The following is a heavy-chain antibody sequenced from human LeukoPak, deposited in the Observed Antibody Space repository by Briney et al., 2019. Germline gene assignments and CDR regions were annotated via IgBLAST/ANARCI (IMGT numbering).Heavy chain of an antibody. CDR3: AKDSLMRFFDY. Sequence: GGSLRLSCAASGFIVSSYDMYWVRQAPGKGLEWVAVISNDGNNKQYADSVKGRFTISRDNSKNTLYLQMNSLKADDTAVYHCAKDSLMRFFDYWGQGTLVTVSS. D-gene: IGHD5-24*01. CDR1: GFIVSSYD. J-gene: IGHJ4*02. V-gene: IGHV3-30*18. CDR2: ISNDGNNK.